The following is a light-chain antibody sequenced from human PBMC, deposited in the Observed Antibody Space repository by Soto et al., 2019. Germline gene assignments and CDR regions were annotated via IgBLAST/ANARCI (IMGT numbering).Light chain of an antibody. V-gene: IGLV2-14*03. CDR2: DVT. J-gene: IGLJ2*01. Sequence: QSVLTQPASVSGSPGQSITISCSGTSSDVGGYNYVSWYQQHPGKAPKLMIYDVTNRPSGVSNRFSGSKSGNTASLTISGLQAEDEADYYCQSFDNSLSGDVLFGGGTKVTVL. CDR3: QSFDNSLSGDVL. CDR1: SSDVGGYNY.